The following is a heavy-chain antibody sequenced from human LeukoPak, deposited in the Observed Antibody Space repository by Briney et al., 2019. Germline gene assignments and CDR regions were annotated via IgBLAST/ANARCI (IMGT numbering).Heavy chain of an antibody. CDR1: GFTFDDYA. Sequence: HPGRSLRLSCAASGFTFDDYAMHWVRQAPGKGLEWVSGISWNSGSIGYADSVKGRFTISRDNAKNSLYLQMNSLRAEDTASYYCAKDIARVGATSLFDYWGQGTLVTVSS. D-gene: IGHD1-26*01. V-gene: IGHV3-9*01. CDR2: ISWNSGSI. J-gene: IGHJ4*02. CDR3: AKDIARVGATSLFDY.